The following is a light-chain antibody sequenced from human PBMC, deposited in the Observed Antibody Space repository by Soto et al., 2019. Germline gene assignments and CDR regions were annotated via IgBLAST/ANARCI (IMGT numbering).Light chain of an antibody. J-gene: IGKJ1*01. CDR2: GAY. CDR3: QQYESSVT. CDR1: QSVSSSF. V-gene: IGKV3-20*01. Sequence: EIVLTQSPGSLSLSPGEGATLSCRASQSVSSSFFAWYQQKPGQAPSLLIYGAYRRATGVPDRFSGSGSGTDFTLSISRLEPEDFAVYYCQQYESSVTFGQGTKVEIK.